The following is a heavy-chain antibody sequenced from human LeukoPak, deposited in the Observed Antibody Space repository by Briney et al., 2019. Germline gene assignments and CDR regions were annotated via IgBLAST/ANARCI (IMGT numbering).Heavy chain of an antibody. D-gene: IGHD5-18*01. J-gene: IGHJ4*02. CDR1: GYTFTGCY. Sequence: ASVKVSCKASGYTFTGCYMHWVRQAPGQGLEEMGYINPSSGGTNYAQNFQGRVNMTRDTSISTAYMELSRLRSDDTAVYYCARVGGSPAMVVSPIDYWGQGTLVTVSS. CDR3: ARVGGSPAMVVSPIDY. V-gene: IGHV1-2*02. CDR2: INPSSGGT.